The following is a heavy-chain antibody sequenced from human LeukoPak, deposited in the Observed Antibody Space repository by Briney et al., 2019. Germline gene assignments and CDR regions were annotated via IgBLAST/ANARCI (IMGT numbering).Heavy chain of an antibody. J-gene: IGHJ4*02. D-gene: IGHD5-12*01. V-gene: IGHV4-59*08. CDR3: ARGSGGVIVATTILDY. CDR2: IYYSGST. CDR1: GGSISSYY. Sequence: PSETLSLTCTVSGGSISSYYWSWIRQPPGKGLEWIGYIYYSGSTNYNPSLKSRVTISVDTSKNQFSLKLSSVTAADTAVYYCARGSGGVIVATTILDYWGQGTLVTVSS.